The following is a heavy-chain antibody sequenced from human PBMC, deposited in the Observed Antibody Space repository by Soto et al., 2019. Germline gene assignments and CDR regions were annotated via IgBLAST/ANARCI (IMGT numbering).Heavy chain of an antibody. V-gene: IGHV3-53*04. J-gene: IGHJ6*03. CDR1: GFTVSSNY. CDR3: ARLGGLMGYAIRSPWPYYLDV. D-gene: IGHD2-8*01. Sequence: GGSLRLSCAASGFTVSSNYMSWVRQAPGKGLEWVSVIYSGGSTYYADSVKGRFTISRHNSKNTLYLQMNGLRAEDTAVYYCARLGGLMGYAIRSPWPYYLDVWGKGISVTVYS. CDR2: IYSGGST.